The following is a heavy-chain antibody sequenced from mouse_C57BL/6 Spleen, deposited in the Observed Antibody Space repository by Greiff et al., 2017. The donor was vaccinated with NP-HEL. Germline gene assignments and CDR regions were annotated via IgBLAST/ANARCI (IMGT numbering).Heavy chain of an antibody. V-gene: IGHV1-59*01. CDR1: GYTFTSYW. J-gene: IGHJ4*01. D-gene: IGHD2-4*01. CDR2: IDPSDSYT. CDR3: ARYYDDDGGENAMDY. Sequence: QVQLQQPGAELVRPGTSVKLSCKASGYTFTSYWMHWVKQRPGQGLEWIGVIDPSDSYTNYNQQFTGKATLTVDTSSSTAYMQLSSLTSEDSAVYYCARYYDDDGGENAMDYGGQGTSVTVSS.